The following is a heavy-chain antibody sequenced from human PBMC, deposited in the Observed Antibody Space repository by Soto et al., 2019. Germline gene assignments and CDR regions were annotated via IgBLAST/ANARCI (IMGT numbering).Heavy chain of an antibody. CDR3: ARARKYSSPYDS. CDR2: ISGGGSTT. CDR1: GFMFGSYA. V-gene: IGHV3-23*01. J-gene: IGHJ5*01. D-gene: IGHD6-19*01. Sequence: EVQLLESGGGLVQPGGSLRLSCATSGFMFGSYAMNWVRQAPGKGLEWVSVISGGGSTTNYADSVRGRFTTSRDSSTDTVYIQMYSLRVEYTAVYYFARARKYSSPYDSWGQGTLVTVSS.